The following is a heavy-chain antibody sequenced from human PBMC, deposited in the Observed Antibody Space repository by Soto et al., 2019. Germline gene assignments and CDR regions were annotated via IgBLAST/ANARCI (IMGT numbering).Heavy chain of an antibody. CDR3: ARGAGVINWSDP. V-gene: IGHV4-31*03. J-gene: IGHJ5*02. CDR2: IYYSGST. Sequence: SETLSLTCTVSGGSISSGGYYWSWIRQHPGKGLEWIGYIYYSGSTYYNPSLKSRVTISVDTSKNQFSLKLSSVTAADTAVYYCARGAGVINWSDPWGQGTLVTVSS. D-gene: IGHD2-8*01. CDR1: GGSISSGGYY.